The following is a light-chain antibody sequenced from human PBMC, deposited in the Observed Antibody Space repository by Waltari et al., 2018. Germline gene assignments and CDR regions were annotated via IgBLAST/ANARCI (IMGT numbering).Light chain of an antibody. CDR3: QQYNSYSLLS. CDR2: KAS. CDR1: QSISKW. Sequence: DIQMPQPPSTLSASVRDRVIFSCRDSQSISKWFAWYQQKPGKAPKLLIYKASTLESGVPSRFSGSGSGTEFTLTISSLQPEDFATYYCQQYNSYSLLSFGGGTKVEIK. J-gene: IGKJ4*01. V-gene: IGKV1-5*03.